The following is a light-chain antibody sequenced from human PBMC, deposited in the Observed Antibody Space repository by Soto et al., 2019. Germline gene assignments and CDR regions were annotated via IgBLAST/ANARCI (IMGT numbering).Light chain of an antibody. J-gene: IGKJ1*01. CDR3: QQYYYWPET. Sequence: EIMMTQSPATLSVSPGERASLSCRASQSVGSSLGWFQQKRGQAPRLLIYGASTRATGVPARFSGSGSLTNFTLTISSLQAEDFAVYYYQQYYYWPETFGQGTKVEIK. V-gene: IGKV3-15*01. CDR2: GAS. CDR1: QSVGSS.